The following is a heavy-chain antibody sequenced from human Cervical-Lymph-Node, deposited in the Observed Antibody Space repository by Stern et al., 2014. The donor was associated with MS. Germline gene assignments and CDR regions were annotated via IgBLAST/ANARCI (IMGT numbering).Heavy chain of an antibody. D-gene: IGHD6-19*01. CDR1: GGSVSSGGYY. CDR3: ARGSVWYREVF. J-gene: IGHJ4*02. Sequence: QVQLQESGPGLVKPSETLSLTCSVSGGSVSSGGYYWTWIRQPPGKGLEWIGYISHSGSTNYNPSLESRVTISVDTSKNQFSLKLSSVTAADTAVYYCARGSVWYREVFWGQGTLVTVSS. CDR2: ISHSGST. V-gene: IGHV4-61*08.